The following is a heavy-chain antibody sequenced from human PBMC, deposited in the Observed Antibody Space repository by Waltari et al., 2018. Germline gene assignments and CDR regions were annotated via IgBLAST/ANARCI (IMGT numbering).Heavy chain of an antibody. Sequence: KPSGYTFTGYYMHWVRQAPGQGLEWMGWINPNSGGTNYAQKFQGRVTMTRDTSISTAYMELSRLRSDDTAVYYCARARVGATPAGYWGQGTLVTVSS. CDR3: ARARVGATPAGY. D-gene: IGHD1-26*01. J-gene: IGHJ4*02. V-gene: IGHV1-2*02. CDR2: INPNSGGT. CDR1: GYTFTGYY.